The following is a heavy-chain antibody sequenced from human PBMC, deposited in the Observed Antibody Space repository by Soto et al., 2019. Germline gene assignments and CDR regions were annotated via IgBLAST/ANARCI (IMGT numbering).Heavy chain of an antibody. CDR2: ISAYNGNT. V-gene: IGHV1-18*04. CDR1: GYTFTSYG. Sequence: GASVKVSCKASGYTFTSYGISWVRQAPGQGLEWMGWISAYNGNTNYAQKLQGRVTMTTDTSTSTAYMELRSLRSDDTAVYYCAFDVAAAASGNWFDPWGQGTLVTVSS. CDR3: AFDVAAAASGNWFDP. J-gene: IGHJ5*02. D-gene: IGHD6-13*01.